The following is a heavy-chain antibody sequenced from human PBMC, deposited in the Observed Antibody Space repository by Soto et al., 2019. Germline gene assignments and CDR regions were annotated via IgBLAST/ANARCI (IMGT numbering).Heavy chain of an antibody. Sequence: SVKVSCKASGYTFTSSDINWVRQAPGQGLEWMGWMNPKSGNTGYAQKFQGRVTLTMNTTMSTAYMELSSLRSEDTAVYYCARVYSSDYYYFLIDYWGQGTLVTVSS. J-gene: IGHJ4*02. V-gene: IGHV1-8*01. D-gene: IGHD3-22*01. CDR1: GYTFTSSD. CDR3: ARVYSSDYYYFLIDY. CDR2: MNPKSGNT.